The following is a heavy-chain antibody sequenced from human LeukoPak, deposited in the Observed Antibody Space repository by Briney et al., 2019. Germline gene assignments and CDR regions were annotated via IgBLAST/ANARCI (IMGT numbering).Heavy chain of an antibody. J-gene: IGHJ4*02. V-gene: IGHV4-34*01. CDR2: INHSGST. CDR3: AGEMVATSTIRDY. D-gene: IGHD5-12*01. CDR1: GGSFSGYY. Sequence: SETLSLTCAVYGGSFSGYYWSWIRQPPGKGLEWMGEINHSGSTNYNPSLKSRVTISVDTSKNQFSLKLSSVTAADTAVYYCAGEMVATSTIRDYWGQGTLVTVSS.